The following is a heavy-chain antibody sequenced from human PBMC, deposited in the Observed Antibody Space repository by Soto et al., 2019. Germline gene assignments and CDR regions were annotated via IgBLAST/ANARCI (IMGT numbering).Heavy chain of an antibody. V-gene: IGHV4-31*03. CDR2: IYYSGST. CDR3: ARSDIVVVPAAPGYMDV. J-gene: IGHJ6*03. D-gene: IGHD2-2*01. Sequence: SETLSLTCTVSGGSISSGGYYWSWIRQHPGKGLEWIGYIYYSGSTYYNPSLKSRVTISVDTSKNQFSLKLSSVTAADTAVYYCARSDIVVVPAAPGYMDVWGKGTTVTVSS. CDR1: GGSISSGGYY.